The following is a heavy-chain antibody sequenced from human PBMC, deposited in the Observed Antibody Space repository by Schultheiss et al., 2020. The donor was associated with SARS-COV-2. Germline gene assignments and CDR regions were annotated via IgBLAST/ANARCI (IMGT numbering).Heavy chain of an antibody. J-gene: IGHJ4*02. D-gene: IGHD2-21*01. CDR1: GFTFSNYA. V-gene: IGHV3-23*01. Sequence: GESLKISCAASGFTFSNYAMSWVRQVPGKGLEWVSAISAGGDNINYADSVKGRFTISRDNYKNTLYLQMNRLRAEDTAVYYCAKDIPAWGSGFDYWGQGTPVTVSS. CDR2: ISAGGDNI. CDR3: AKDIPAWGSGFDY.